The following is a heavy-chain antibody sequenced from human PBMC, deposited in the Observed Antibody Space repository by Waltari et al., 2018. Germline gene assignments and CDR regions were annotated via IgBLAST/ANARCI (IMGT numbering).Heavy chain of an antibody. CDR3: AVGVGTGYFDY. Sequence: QVQLVESGGGVVQPGRSLRLSCAASGFTFSSYGMHWVRQAPGKGLEWVAVISYDGSNKYYADSVKGRFTISRDNSKNTLYLQMNSLRAEDTAVYYCAVGVGTGYFDYWGQGTLVTVSS. CDR2: ISYDGSNK. D-gene: IGHD3-3*01. J-gene: IGHJ4*02. CDR1: GFTFSSYG. V-gene: IGHV3-30*03.